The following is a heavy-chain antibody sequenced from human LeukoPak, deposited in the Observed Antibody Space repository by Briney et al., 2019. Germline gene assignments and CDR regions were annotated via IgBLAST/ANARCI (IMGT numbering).Heavy chain of an antibody. CDR2: MNPNSGNT. Sequence: GASVKVSCKAPGYTFTSYDINWVRQATGQGLEWMGWMNPNSGNTGYAQKFQGRVTMTRNTSISTAYMELSSLRSEDTAVYYCARAGLSYDSSGYPSYYFDYWGQGTLVTVSS. D-gene: IGHD3-22*01. J-gene: IGHJ4*02. CDR3: ARAGLSYDSSGYPSYYFDY. CDR1: GYTFTSYD. V-gene: IGHV1-8*01.